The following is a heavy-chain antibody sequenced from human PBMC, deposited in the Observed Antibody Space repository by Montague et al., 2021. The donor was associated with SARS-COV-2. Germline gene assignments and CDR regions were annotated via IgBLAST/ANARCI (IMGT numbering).Heavy chain of an antibody. J-gene: IGHJ6*02. CDR3: ARGITVTNLFYYYYGMDV. Sequence: SETLSLTCTVSGDSISSGDYHWSWVRQPAGKGLEWIGYIYTLGSTSYNPSLKSRVTISVDTSKNQFSLKLSSVTAADTAVYYCARGITVTNLFYYYYGMDVWGQGTTVTVSS. CDR1: GDSISSGDYH. V-gene: IGHV4-61*10. CDR2: IYTLGST. D-gene: IGHD4-11*01.